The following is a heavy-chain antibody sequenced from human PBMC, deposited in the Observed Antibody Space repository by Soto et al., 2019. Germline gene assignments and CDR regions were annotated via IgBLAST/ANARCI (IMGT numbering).Heavy chain of an antibody. CDR3: AHSITMVRGVSFRPELRNNWFDP. J-gene: IGHJ5*02. D-gene: IGHD3-10*01. Sequence: ESGPTLVNPTQTLTLTCTFSGFSLSTSGVGVGWIRQPPGKALEWLALIYWNDDKRYSPSLKSRLTITKDTSKNQVVLTMTNMDPVDTAIYYCAHSITMVRGVSFRPELRNNWFDPWGQGTLVTVSS. CDR2: IYWNDDK. V-gene: IGHV2-5*01. CDR1: GFSLSTSGVG.